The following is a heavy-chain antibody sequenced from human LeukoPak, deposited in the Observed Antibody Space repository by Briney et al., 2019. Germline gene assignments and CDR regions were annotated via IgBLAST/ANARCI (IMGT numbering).Heavy chain of an antibody. CDR2: ISYDGSNK. Sequence: GGSLRLSCVASGFRFSGYAIHWVRQAPGKGLEWVAVISYDGSNKYYADSVKGRFTISRDNSKNTLYLQMNSLRAEDTAIYYCARRLNYDNSDYRGLDYWGQGTLVTVSS. V-gene: IGHV3-30*04. D-gene: IGHD3-22*01. CDR1: GFRFSGYA. CDR3: ARRLNYDNSDYRGLDY. J-gene: IGHJ4*02.